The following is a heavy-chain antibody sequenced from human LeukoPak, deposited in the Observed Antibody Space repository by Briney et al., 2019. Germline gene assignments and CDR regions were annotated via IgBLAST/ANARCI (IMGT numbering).Heavy chain of an antibody. CDR2: ISAYNGNT. V-gene: IGHV1-18*01. J-gene: IGHJ4*02. CDR3: ARELYDFWSGYYTGMAGY. Sequence: ASVKVSCKASGYTFTSYGISWVRQAPGQGLEWMGWISAYNGNTNYAQKLQGRVTMTTDTSTSTAYMELRSLRSDDTAVYYCARELYDFWSGYYTGMAGYWGQGTLVTASS. D-gene: IGHD3-3*01. CDR1: GYTFTSYG.